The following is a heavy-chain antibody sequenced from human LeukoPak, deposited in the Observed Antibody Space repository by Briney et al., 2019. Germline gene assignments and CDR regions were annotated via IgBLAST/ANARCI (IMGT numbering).Heavy chain of an antibody. J-gene: IGHJ4*02. CDR1: NGSISNDY. D-gene: IGHD3-10*01. CDR3: ASDFGY. V-gene: IGHV4-4*07. Sequence: SETLSLTCTVSNGSISNDYWTWIREPAGKGLEWIGLIYTSGSTNYNPSLKSRVTMSLDTSKNQFSLKLTSVTAADTAVYYCASDFGYWGQGTLVTVSS. CDR2: IYTSGST.